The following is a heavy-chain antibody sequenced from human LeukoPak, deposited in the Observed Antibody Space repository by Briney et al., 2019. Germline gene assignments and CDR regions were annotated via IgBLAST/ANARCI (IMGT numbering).Heavy chain of an antibody. CDR2: INWSSDSI. J-gene: IGHJ4*02. CDR3: AINGGGDSGYGNFDY. D-gene: IGHD5-12*01. Sequence: SLRLSCAVSGFTFDDYAMHWVRQVPGKGLEWVSGINWSSDSIGYADSVKGRFTTSRDNAKNSLYLQMNSLRAEDTAFYYCAINGGGDSGYGNFDYWGQGTLVTVSS. V-gene: IGHV3-9*01. CDR1: GFTFDDYA.